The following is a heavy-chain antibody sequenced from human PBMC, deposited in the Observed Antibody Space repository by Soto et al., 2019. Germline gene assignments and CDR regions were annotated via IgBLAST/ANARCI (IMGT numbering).Heavy chain of an antibody. CDR3: AGPLYSSSSPPPPDY. CDR2: INAGNGNT. D-gene: IGHD6-6*01. CDR1: GYTFTSYA. V-gene: IGHV1-3*01. J-gene: IGHJ4*02. Sequence: ASVKVSFKASGYTFTSYAMHWVRQAPGQRLELMGWINAGNGNTKYSQKFQGRVTITRXXXXXXAXIXLXXXXSEXTAVYYCAGPLYSSSSPPPPDYWGQGTLVTVSS.